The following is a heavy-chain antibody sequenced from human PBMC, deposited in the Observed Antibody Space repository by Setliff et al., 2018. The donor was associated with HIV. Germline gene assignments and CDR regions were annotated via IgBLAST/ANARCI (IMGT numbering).Heavy chain of an antibody. D-gene: IGHD3-9*01. V-gene: IGHV4-34*01. J-gene: IGHJ4*02. Sequence: SETLFLTCAVYGAFFNDYYWSWIRQTPGKGLEWIGESYHNGTTNYNPSLKSRITISVDTSKMQFSLNMSSLTAADTAVYYCARGPNFDWELPYDYWGQGTQVTVSS. CDR2: SYHNGTT. CDR1: GAFFNDYY. CDR3: ARGPNFDWELPYDY.